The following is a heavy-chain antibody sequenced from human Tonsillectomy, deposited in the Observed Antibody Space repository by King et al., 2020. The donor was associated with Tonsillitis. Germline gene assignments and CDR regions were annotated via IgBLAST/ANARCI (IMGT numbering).Heavy chain of an antibody. Sequence: VQLVESGGVVVKPGGSLRLSCAASGFTFNDYTMHWVRQAPGKGLEWVSLISWNDATTYYADSVRGRFTISRDNSNDSLYLQMDSLRTEDTALYYCAKAVNRDFLDFGPSHYWGQGTLGTVSS. CDR1: GFTFNDYT. V-gene: IGHV3-43*01. CDR2: ISWNDATT. CDR3: AKAVNRDFLDFGPSHY. J-gene: IGHJ4*02. D-gene: IGHD1-14*01.